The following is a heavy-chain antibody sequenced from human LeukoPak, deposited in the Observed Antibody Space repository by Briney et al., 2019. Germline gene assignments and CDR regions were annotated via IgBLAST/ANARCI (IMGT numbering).Heavy chain of an antibody. CDR2: INHSGST. CDR3: ATQSIDFWSGYSPYYFDY. CDR1: GGSFSGYY. D-gene: IGHD3-3*01. J-gene: IGHJ4*02. V-gene: IGHV4-34*01. Sequence: SETLSLTCAVYGGSFSGYYWSWIRQPPGKGLEWIGEINHSGSTNYNPSLKSRVTISVDTSKNQFSLKLSSVTAADTAVYYCATQSIDFWSGYSPYYFDYWGQGTLVTVSS.